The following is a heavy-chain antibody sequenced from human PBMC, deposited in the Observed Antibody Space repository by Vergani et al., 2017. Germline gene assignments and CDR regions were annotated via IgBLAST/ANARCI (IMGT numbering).Heavy chain of an antibody. CDR1: GGSISSGDYY. V-gene: IGHV4-30-4*01. J-gene: IGHJ5*02. CDR2: IYYSGST. CDR3: AREGGYCSSTSCYAGYNWFDP. D-gene: IGHD2-2*01. Sequence: QVQLQESGPGLVKPSQTLSLTCTVSGGSISSGDYYWSWIRQPPGKGLEWIGYIYYSGSTYYNPSLKSRVTISVDTSKNTFSLKLSSVTAADTAVYYCAREGGYCSSTSCYAGYNWFDPWGQGTLVTVSS.